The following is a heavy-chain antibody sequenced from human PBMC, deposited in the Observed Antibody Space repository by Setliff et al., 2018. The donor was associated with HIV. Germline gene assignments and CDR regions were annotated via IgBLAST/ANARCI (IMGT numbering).Heavy chain of an antibody. D-gene: IGHD1-20*01. J-gene: IGHJ4*02. CDR1: GYTFTSYY. V-gene: IGHV1-46*01. Sequence: GASVKVSCKASGYTFTSYYIHWVRQAPGQGLEWMGRINPSGGSTSYAQNFRGRVSMTRDTPTTTVYMELYSLRSEDTAVYHCARSDISGTGYFDSWGQGTLVTVSS. CDR3: ARSDISGTGYFDS. CDR2: INPSGGST.